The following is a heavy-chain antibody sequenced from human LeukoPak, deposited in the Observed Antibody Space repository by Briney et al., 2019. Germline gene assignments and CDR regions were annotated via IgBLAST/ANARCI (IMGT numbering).Heavy chain of an antibody. D-gene: IGHD6-13*01. CDR1: GGTFSSYA. CDR3: AREGGGGIAAAGQTWFDP. V-gene: IGHV1-69*05. CDR2: IIPIFGTA. J-gene: IGHJ5*02. Sequence: ASVKVSCKASGGTFSSYAISWLRQAPGQGLEWMGGIIPIFGTANYAQKFQGRVTITTYESTSTAYMELSSLRSEDTAVYYCAREGGGGIAAAGQTWFDPWGQGTLVTVSS.